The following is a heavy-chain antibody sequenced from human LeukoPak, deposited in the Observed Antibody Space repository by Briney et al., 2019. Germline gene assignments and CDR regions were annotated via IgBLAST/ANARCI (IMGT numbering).Heavy chain of an antibody. V-gene: IGHV3-23*01. CDR1: GFTFSSFA. CDR2: ISGSGGST. J-gene: IGHJ5*02. CDR3: VRGYSYGWFDP. D-gene: IGHD5-18*01. Sequence: GGSLRLSCAASGFTFSSFAMSWVSQPPAKGLEWVSAISGSGGSTHYADSVKGRFTISRDNSKNTLYLQMTSLRAEDTAVYYCVRGYSYGWFDPWGQGTLVTVSS.